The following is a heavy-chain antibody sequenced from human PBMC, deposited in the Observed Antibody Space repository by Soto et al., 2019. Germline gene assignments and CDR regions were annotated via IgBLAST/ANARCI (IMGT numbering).Heavy chain of an antibody. V-gene: IGHV3-23*04. D-gene: IGHD2-15*01. CDR3: AKKKLLLNGFDI. J-gene: IGHJ3*02. CDR2: ITPSGGST. Sequence: VQVVESGGGVVQPGRSLRLSCAASGFTFSSYGMHWVRQAPGKGLEWVSAITPSGGSTFYADSVKGRVTISRDNSKNTLYLQMNSLRVEDTAVYYCAKKKLLLNGFDIWGQGTMVTVSS. CDR1: GFTFSSYG.